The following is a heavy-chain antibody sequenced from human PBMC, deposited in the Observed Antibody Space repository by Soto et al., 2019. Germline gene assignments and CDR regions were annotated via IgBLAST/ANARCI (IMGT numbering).Heavy chain of an antibody. D-gene: IGHD2-15*01. Sequence: SETLSLTCTVSGASISGFYWSWIRKSAGKGLEWIGRIYATGTTDYNPSLKSRVTISTDKPKNQFSLTLKSVTAADTAVYYCGKVLIGATRHTDVDSWGQGALVTVSS. J-gene: IGHJ4*02. CDR1: GASISGFY. V-gene: IGHV4-4*07. CDR3: GKVLIGATRHTDVDS. CDR2: IYATGTT.